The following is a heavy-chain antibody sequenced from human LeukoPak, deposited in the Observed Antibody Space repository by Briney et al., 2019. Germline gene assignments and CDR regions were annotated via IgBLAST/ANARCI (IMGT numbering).Heavy chain of an antibody. Sequence: GGSLRLSCAASGFTFTNAWMTWVRQAPGKGLEWVGRVKTKTDGGTTDYAAPVKGRFTISRDDSKNTLYLQMNSLTTEDTAVYYCATDTKDMLTTNGALDFWGQGTLVTVSS. CDR2: VKTKTDGGTT. J-gene: IGHJ4*02. D-gene: IGHD4-17*01. CDR1: GFTFTNAW. V-gene: IGHV3-15*01. CDR3: ATDTKDMLTTNGALDF.